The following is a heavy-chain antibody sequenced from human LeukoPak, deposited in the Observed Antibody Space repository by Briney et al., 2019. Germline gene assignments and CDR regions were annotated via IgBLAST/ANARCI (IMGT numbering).Heavy chain of an antibody. J-gene: IGHJ4*02. CDR1: GGSFSGYY. V-gene: IGHV4-34*01. CDR2: INHSGST. Sequence: PSETLSLTCAVYGGSFSGYYWSWIRQPPGKGLEWIGEINHSGSTNYNPSLKSQVTISVDTSKNQFSLKLSSVTAADTAVYYCARGTSRLYDYVWGSYRYNGYFDYWGQGTLVTVSS. CDR3: ARGTSRLYDYVWGSYRYNGYFDY. D-gene: IGHD3-16*02.